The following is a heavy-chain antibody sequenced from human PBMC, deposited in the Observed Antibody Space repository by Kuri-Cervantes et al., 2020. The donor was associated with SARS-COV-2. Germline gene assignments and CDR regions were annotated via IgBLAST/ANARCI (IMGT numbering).Heavy chain of an antibody. CDR1: GYTFTSYD. D-gene: IGHD7-27*01. Sequence: ASVKVSCKASGYTFTSYDINWVRQATGQGLEWMGWMNPNSGNTGYAQKFQGRVTITRNTSISTAYMELSSLKASDTAMYYCARQLGGEVYWYFDLWGRGTLVTVSS. CDR2: MNPNSGNT. J-gene: IGHJ2*01. CDR3: ARQLGGEVYWYFDL. V-gene: IGHV1-8*03.